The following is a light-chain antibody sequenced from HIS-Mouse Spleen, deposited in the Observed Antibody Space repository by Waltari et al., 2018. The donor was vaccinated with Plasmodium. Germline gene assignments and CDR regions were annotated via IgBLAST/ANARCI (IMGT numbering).Light chain of an antibody. J-gene: IGLJ3*02. V-gene: IGLV3-10*01. CDR3: YSTDSSGNHRV. CDR2: EDS. Sequence: SYELTQPPSVSVSPGQTARLTCSGDALPKKYAYWYKQKSGQAPVLFIYEDSKRPAGIRGRFCGSSAGTMATLTISGAQVEDEADYYCYSTDSSGNHRVFGGGTKLTVL. CDR1: ALPKKY.